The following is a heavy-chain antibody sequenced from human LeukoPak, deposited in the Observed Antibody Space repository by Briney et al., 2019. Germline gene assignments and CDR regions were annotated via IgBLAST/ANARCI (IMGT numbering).Heavy chain of an antibody. Sequence: PGGSLRLSCVVSGFTFSSYGMNWVRQAPGKGLEWVAVILYDGSNQYYADSEKGRFTISRDNSRNTLYLQMNSLKVEDTAVYYCARDFRDYRDYVAYFDSWGQGTLVTVSS. CDR2: ILYDGSNQ. J-gene: IGHJ4*02. V-gene: IGHV3-30*03. D-gene: IGHD4-17*01. CDR3: ARDFRDYRDYVAYFDS. CDR1: GFTFSSYG.